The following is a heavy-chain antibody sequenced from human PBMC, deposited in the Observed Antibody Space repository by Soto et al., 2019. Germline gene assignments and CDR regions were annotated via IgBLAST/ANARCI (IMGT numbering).Heavy chain of an antibody. Sequence: QVPLVESGGGVVQPGRSLRLSCAAPGFTFTTYGMHWVRQAPGKGLEWVAVISYDGRNKYYADSVKGRFTVSRDNSNNTVYLQLNSLRAEDTAVYYCAKDTFAYCSGGSCLYYYGMDVWGQGTTVTVSS. CDR1: GFTFTTYG. V-gene: IGHV3-30*18. D-gene: IGHD2-15*01. J-gene: IGHJ6*02. CDR2: ISYDGRNK. CDR3: AKDTFAYCSGGSCLYYYGMDV.